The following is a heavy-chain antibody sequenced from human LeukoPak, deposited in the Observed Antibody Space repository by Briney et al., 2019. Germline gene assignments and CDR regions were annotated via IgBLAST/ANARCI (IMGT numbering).Heavy chain of an antibody. CDR3: AREASSHFT. CDR1: GFTFGNSW. CDR2: IKQDGSEK. V-gene: IGHV3-7*01. D-gene: IGHD3-3*02. J-gene: IGHJ5*02. Sequence: HPGGSLRLSCAGSGFTFGNSWMNWFRQPPGKGLEWVANIKQDGSEKYVDSVKGRFTISRDIAKTSLYLQMNSLRAEDTAVYYCAREASSHFTWGQGTLVTVSS.